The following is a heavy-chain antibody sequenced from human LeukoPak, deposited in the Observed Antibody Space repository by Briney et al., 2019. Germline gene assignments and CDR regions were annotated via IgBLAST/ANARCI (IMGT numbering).Heavy chain of an antibody. CDR1: GFDFTEYS. V-gene: IGHV3-21*01. CDR3: ARGTLNIPGEHGAFDY. Sequence: GGSLRLSCAASGFDFTEYSMDWVRQAPGKWLEWVSSISTSSSYIHYANSVKGRFTISRDNAKNSLYLQMNSLRAEDTAVYYCARGTLNIPGEHGAFDYWGQGTLVTVSS. D-gene: IGHD1-14*01. J-gene: IGHJ4*02. CDR2: ISTSSSYI.